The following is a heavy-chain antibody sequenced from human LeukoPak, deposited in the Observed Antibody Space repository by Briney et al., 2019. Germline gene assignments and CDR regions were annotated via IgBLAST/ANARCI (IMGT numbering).Heavy chain of an antibody. CDR1: GGSFSDYY. D-gene: IGHD5-18*01. V-gene: IGHV4-34*01. CDR3: ARIQLWPLHYFDY. Sequence: SETLSLTCAVYGGSFSDYYWSWIRQPPGTGLEWIGEINHSGDTKYNPSLKSRVTISVDTSKNKFSLKVSSVTAADTAVYYCARIQLWPLHYFDYWGQGTLVTVSS. J-gene: IGHJ4*02. CDR2: INHSGDT.